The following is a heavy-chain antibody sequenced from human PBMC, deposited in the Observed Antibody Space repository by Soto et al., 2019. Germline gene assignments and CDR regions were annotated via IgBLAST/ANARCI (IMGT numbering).Heavy chain of an antibody. V-gene: IGHV4-34*01. D-gene: IGHD2-15*01. CDR1: GGSFSGYY. J-gene: IGHJ4*02. CDR3: ASQWEYCSGGSCYSAKD. Sequence: QVQLQQWGAGLLKPSETLSLTYAVYGGSFSGYYWSWIRQPPGKGLEWIGEINHSGSNNYNPALKSRVTISEDTSKNHFSLKLRCVTAADTAVYYCASQWEYCSGGSCYSAKDWGQGTLVTV. CDR2: INHSGSN.